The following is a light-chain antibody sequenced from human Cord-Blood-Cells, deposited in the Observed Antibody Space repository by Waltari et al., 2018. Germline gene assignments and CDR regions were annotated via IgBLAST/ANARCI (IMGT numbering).Light chain of an antibody. CDR2: DGS. CDR1: QDISND. CDR3: QQYDNLPIT. J-gene: IGKJ5*01. Sequence: DIQLTQSPSSLSASLGDRVTITCQASQDISNDLNWYQQQPGKAPKLLIYDGSNLETGGPSRFSGSGSGTDFTFTISSLQPEDIAPHYCQQYDNLPITFGQGTRLEIK. V-gene: IGKV1-33*01.